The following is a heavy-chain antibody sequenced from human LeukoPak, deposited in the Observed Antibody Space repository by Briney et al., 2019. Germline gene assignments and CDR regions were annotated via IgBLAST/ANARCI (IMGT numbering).Heavy chain of an antibody. CDR3: ARELGGPDGGGYYSSPKEYGMAV. CDR1: GYTFTGYY. D-gene: IGHD1-26*01. V-gene: IGHV1-2*02. CDR2: INPNSGGT. Sequence: GASVKVSCKASGYTFTGYYMHWVRQAPGQGLEWMGWINPNSGGTNYAQKFQGRVTMTRDTSISTAYMELSRLRSDDTAVYYCARELGGPDGGGYYSSPKEYGMAVWGQGTTVTVSS. J-gene: IGHJ6*02.